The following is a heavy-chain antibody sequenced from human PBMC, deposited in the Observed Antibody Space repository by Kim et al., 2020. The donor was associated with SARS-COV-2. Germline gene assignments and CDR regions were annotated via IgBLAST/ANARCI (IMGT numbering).Heavy chain of an antibody. CDR1: GGSFSGYY. Sequence: SETLSLTCAVYGGSFSGYYWSWIRQPPGKGLEWIGEINHSGSTNYNPSLKSRVTISVDTSKNQFSLKLSSVTAADTAVYYCARVKYYDYVWGSYFGMDVWGQGTTVTVSS. D-gene: IGHD3-16*01. V-gene: IGHV4-34*01. CDR3: ARVKYYDYVWGSYFGMDV. CDR2: INHSGST. J-gene: IGHJ6*02.